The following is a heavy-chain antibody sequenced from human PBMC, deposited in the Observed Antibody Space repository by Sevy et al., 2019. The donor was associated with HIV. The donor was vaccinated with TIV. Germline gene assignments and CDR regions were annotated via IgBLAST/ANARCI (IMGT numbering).Heavy chain of an antibody. V-gene: IGHV3-21*01. CDR3: AREGGMGSSSSDWFDS. Sequence: GGSLRLSCAASAFTFGRYTMNWVRQAPGKGLEWVSSISSNSYYIYYSDSVKGRFTISRDNAKNSLDLQMNSLRAEDTAGYYCAREGGMGSSSSDWFDSWGQGTLVTVSS. CDR2: ISSNSYYI. CDR1: AFTFGRYT. D-gene: IGHD6-6*01. J-gene: IGHJ5*01.